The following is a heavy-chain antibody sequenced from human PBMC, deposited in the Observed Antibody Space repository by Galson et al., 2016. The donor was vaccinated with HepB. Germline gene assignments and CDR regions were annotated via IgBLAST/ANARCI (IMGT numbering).Heavy chain of an antibody. J-gene: IGHJ4*02. CDR1: GFSFGNYW. CDR3: ARTQRNTDELDH. Sequence: SLRLSCATSGFSFGNYWMTWVRQATGRGLEWVDNIKEDGSEINYVNSVKGRFTISRDNAKNSLFLQMHSLSAEDTAVYYCARTQRNTDELDHWGQGTLVTVSS. V-gene: IGHV3-7*04. D-gene: IGHD6-25*01. CDR2: IKEDGSEI.